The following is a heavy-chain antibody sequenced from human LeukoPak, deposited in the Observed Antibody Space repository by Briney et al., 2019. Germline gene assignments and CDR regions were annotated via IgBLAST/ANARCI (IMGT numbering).Heavy chain of an antibody. Sequence: SETLSLTCTVSGGSISSSSYYWGWIRQPPGKGLEWIGSIYYSGSTYYNPSLKSRVTISVDTSKNQFSLKLSSVTAADTAVYYCARAPYYDSSGYFAFDIWGQGTMVTVSS. CDR3: ARAPYYDSSGYFAFDI. V-gene: IGHV4-39*07. CDR2: IYYSGST. D-gene: IGHD3-22*01. CDR1: GGSISSSSYY. J-gene: IGHJ3*02.